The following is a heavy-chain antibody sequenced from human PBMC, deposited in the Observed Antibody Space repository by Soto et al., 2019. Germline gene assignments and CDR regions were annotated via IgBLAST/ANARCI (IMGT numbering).Heavy chain of an antibody. Sequence: PSETLSLTCTVSGGSISSSSYYWGWIRQPPGKGLEWIGSIYYSGSTYYNPSLKSRVTISVDTSKNQFSLKLSSVTAADTAVYYCARHHPSVGQVPRPGTKKRENNWFDPWGQGTLVTVSS. CDR1: GGSISSSSYY. J-gene: IGHJ5*02. D-gene: IGHD6-6*01. V-gene: IGHV4-39*01. CDR3: ARHHPSVGQVPRPGTKKRENNWFDP. CDR2: IYYSGST.